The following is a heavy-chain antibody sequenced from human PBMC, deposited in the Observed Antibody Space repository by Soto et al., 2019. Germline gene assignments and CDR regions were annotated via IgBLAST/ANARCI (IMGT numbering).Heavy chain of an antibody. J-gene: IGHJ3*02. D-gene: IGHD3-22*01. V-gene: IGHV4-59*01. Sequence: QVQLQESGPGLVKPSETLSLTCTVSGGSISSYYWSWIRQPPGKGLEWIGYIYYSGSTNYNPSLKGRVTISVDTSKNQFSLKLSSVTAADTAVYYCARDREYYYDSSGYSRGSAFDIWGQGTMVTVSS. CDR3: ARDREYYYDSSGYSRGSAFDI. CDR2: IYYSGST. CDR1: GGSISSYY.